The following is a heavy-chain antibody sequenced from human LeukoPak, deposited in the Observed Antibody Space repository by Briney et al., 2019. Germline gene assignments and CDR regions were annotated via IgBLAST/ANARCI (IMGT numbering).Heavy chain of an antibody. CDR2: IYSGGST. D-gene: IGHD6-13*01. CDR1: GFTVSSNY. Sequence: GGSLRLSCAASGFTVSSNYMSWVRQAPGKGLEWVSVIYSGGSTYYADSVKGRFTISRDNSKNTLYLQMNSLRAEDTAVYYCAKDRIAAAGTGYYFDYWGQGTLVTVSS. CDR3: AKDRIAAAGTGYYFDY. V-gene: IGHV3-66*01. J-gene: IGHJ4*02.